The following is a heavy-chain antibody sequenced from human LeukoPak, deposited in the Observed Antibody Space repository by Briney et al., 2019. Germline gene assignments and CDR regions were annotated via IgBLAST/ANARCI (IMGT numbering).Heavy chain of an antibody. CDR2: IVVGSGNT. Sequence: ASVKVSCKASGFTFTSSAMQWVRQARGQRLEWIGWIVVGSGNTNYAQKFQERVTITRDMSTSTAYMELSSLRSEDTAVYYCAAMIVASDAFDIWGQGTMVTVSS. V-gene: IGHV1-58*02. CDR3: AAMIVASDAFDI. J-gene: IGHJ3*02. D-gene: IGHD3-22*01. CDR1: GFTFTSSA.